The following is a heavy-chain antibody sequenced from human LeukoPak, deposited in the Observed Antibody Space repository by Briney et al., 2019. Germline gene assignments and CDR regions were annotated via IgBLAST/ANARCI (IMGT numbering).Heavy chain of an antibody. Sequence: ASVKVSCKASGYTFTSYAMHWVRQAPGQRLEWMGWINARNGNTKYSQKFQGRVTITRDTSASTAYMELSSLRSEDTAVYYCARVGLLWFGELLFYWGQGTLVTVSS. V-gene: IGHV1-3*01. D-gene: IGHD3-10*01. J-gene: IGHJ4*02. CDR3: ARVGLLWFGELLFY. CDR2: INARNGNT. CDR1: GYTFTSYA.